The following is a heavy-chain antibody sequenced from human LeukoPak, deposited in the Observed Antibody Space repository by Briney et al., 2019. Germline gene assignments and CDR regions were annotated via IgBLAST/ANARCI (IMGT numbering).Heavy chain of an antibody. CDR1: GGSISSYY. Sequence: SETLSLTCTVSGGSISSYYWSWIRQSPGKGLEWIGYIYLSGSTKYNPSLKSRVTISVDTSKNQFSLKLSSVTAADTAVYYCARDRGGYTYSHDYWGQGTLVTVSS. D-gene: IGHD5-18*01. V-gene: IGHV4-59*12. CDR3: ARDRGGYTYSHDY. CDR2: IYLSGST. J-gene: IGHJ4*02.